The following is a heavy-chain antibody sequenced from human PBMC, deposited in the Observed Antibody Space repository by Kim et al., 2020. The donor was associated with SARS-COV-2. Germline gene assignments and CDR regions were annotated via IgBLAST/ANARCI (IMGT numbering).Heavy chain of an antibody. CDR1: GYTFTSYA. CDR2: INAGNGNT. D-gene: IGHD6-13*01. Sequence: ASVKVSCKASGYTFTSYAMHWVRQAPGQRLEWMGWINAGNGNTKYSQKFQGRVTITRDTSASTAYMELSSLRSEDTAVYYCYIAAAAPLQYYYYGMDVWGQGTTVTVSS. CDR3: YIAAAAPLQYYYYGMDV. V-gene: IGHV1-3*01. J-gene: IGHJ6*02.